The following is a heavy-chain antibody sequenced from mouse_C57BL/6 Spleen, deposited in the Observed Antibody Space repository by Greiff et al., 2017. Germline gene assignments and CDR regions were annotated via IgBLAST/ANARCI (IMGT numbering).Heavy chain of an antibody. CDR3: ARDYGSSYGGYFDG. D-gene: IGHD1-1*01. CDR1: GYTFTTYP. J-gene: IGHJ1*03. CDR2: FHPYNDDT. Sequence: QVQLKESGAELVKPGASVKMSCKASGYTFTTYPIEWMKQNHGKSLEWIGNFHPYNDDTKYNEKFKGKATLTVEKSSSTVYLELSRLTSDDSAVYYCARDYGSSYGGYFDGWGTGTTVTVSS. V-gene: IGHV1-47*01.